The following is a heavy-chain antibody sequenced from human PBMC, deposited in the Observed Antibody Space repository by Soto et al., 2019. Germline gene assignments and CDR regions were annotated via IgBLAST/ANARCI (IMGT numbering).Heavy chain of an antibody. D-gene: IGHD4-17*01. Sequence: PSETLSLTCTVSGGSISSSSYYWGWIRQPPGKGLEWIGSIYYSGSTYYNPSLKSRVTISVDTSKNQFSLKLSSVTAADTAVYYCARHGDYDPNWFDPWGQGTLVTVSS. CDR1: GGSISSSSYY. J-gene: IGHJ5*02. V-gene: IGHV4-39*01. CDR3: ARHGDYDPNWFDP. CDR2: IYYSGST.